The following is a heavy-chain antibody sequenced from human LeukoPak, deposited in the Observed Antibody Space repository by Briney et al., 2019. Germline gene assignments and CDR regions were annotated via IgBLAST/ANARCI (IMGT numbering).Heavy chain of an antibody. J-gene: IGHJ4*02. CDR3: AKSGLNRFDY. D-gene: IGHD2-15*01. CDR2: IIPVFGTA. Sequence: GASVKVSCKASGGTFSSYAISWVRQAPGQGLEWMGGIIPVFGTAIYAQKFQGRVTITADESTSTAYMELSTLRSEDTAVYYCAKSGLNRFDYWGQGTLVTVSS. CDR1: GGTFSSYA. V-gene: IGHV1-69*13.